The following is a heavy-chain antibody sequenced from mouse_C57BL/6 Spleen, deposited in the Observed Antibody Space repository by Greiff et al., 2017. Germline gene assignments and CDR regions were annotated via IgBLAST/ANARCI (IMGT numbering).Heavy chain of an antibody. CDR3: THYYGSSYGY. D-gene: IGHD1-1*01. Sequence: EVQLQQSGAELVRPGASVKLSCTASGFNIKDYYMHWVKQRPEQGLEWIGRIDPEDGDTEYAPKFQGKATMTADTSSNPAYLQLSSLTSEDTAVYYCTHYYGSSYGYWGQGTTLTVSS. CDR2: IDPEDGDT. J-gene: IGHJ2*01. V-gene: IGHV14-1*01. CDR1: GFNIKDYY.